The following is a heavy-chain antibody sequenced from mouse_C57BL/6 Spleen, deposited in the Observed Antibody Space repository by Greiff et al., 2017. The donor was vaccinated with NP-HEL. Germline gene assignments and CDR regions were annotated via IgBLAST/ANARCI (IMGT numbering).Heavy chain of an antibody. V-gene: IGHV1-15*01. CDR2: IDPETGGT. Sequence: VQLQQSGAELVRPGASVTLSCKASGYTFTDYEMHWVKQTPVHGLEWIGAIDPETGGTAYNQKFKGKAILTADKSSSTAYMELRSLTSEDSAVYYCTRPVLLRSYCFDYWGQGTTLTVSS. CDR1: GYTFTDYE. D-gene: IGHD1-1*01. CDR3: TRPVLLRSYCFDY. J-gene: IGHJ2*01.